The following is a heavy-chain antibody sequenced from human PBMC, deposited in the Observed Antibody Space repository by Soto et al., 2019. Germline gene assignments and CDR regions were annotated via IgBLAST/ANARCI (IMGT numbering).Heavy chain of an antibody. D-gene: IGHD3-10*01. CDR3: ARHGPGYYGSGGFDY. CDR2: IYYSGST. CDR1: GGSISSYY. J-gene: IGHJ4*02. V-gene: IGHV4-59*08. Sequence: QVQLQESGPGLVKPSETLSLTCTVSGGSISSYYWSWIRQPPGKGLEWIGYIYYSGSTNYNPSLKSRVTISVDTSKNRFALKLRSVAAADTAVYYCARHGPGYYGSGGFDYWGQGTLVTVSS.